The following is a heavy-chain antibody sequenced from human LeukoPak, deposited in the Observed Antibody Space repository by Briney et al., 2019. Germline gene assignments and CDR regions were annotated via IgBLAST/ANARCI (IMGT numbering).Heavy chain of an antibody. J-gene: IGHJ4*02. CDR1: GGTFSGYY. D-gene: IGHD5-24*01. CDR3: ASAQKPVDGYNDGRGSPFDY. Sequence: SETLSLTCAVDGGTFSGYYWSWIRQPPGKGLEWIGEIHHSGSTNYNPSLKSRVTISVDTSKNQFSLKLSSVTAADTAVYYCASAQKPVDGYNDGRGSPFDYWGQGTLVTVSS. CDR2: IHHSGST. V-gene: IGHV4-34*01.